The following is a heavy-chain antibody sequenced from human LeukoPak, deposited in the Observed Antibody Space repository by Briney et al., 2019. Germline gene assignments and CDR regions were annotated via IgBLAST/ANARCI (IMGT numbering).Heavy chain of an antibody. Sequence: GASVTVSFMACGYTFTDYYMHGVRQAPGQGREGMGWINPNSGGKNYAQKFQGRVTVSRDTYISTAYMELSRLRSDVTAVYYCARDSTVGIYGDSRVPPDYWGQGTLVTVSS. CDR1: GYTFTDYY. CDR3: ARDSTVGIYGDSRVPPDY. D-gene: IGHD4-17*01. CDR2: INPNSGGK. V-gene: IGHV1-2*02. J-gene: IGHJ4*02.